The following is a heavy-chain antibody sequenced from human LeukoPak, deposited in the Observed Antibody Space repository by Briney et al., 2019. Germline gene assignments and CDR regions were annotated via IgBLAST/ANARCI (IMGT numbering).Heavy chain of an antibody. CDR2: IYYSGST. CDR1: GGSISSGDCY. Sequence: SETLSLTCTVSGGSISSGDCYWSWIRQPPGKGLEWIGYIYYSGSTYYNPSLKSRVTISVDTSKNQFSLKLISVTAADTAVYYCARSPVLRFLEWLPRFDYWGQGTLVTVSS. CDR3: ARSPVLRFLEWLPRFDY. D-gene: IGHD3-3*01. V-gene: IGHV4-30-4*01. J-gene: IGHJ4*02.